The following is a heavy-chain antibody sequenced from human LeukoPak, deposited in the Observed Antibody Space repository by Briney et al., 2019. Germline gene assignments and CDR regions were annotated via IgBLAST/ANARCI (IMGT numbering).Heavy chain of an antibody. D-gene: IGHD1-1*01. V-gene: IGHV4-34*01. CDR3: ARGPTISETGYFDY. Sequence: PSEALSLTCAVYGGSFSRYYWSWIRQSPGKGLEWIAEINHRGDTNYNPSVKSRVTISVDTSKNQFSLRVTSLTAADTAVYFCARGPTISETGYFDYWGQGTLVTVSS. J-gene: IGHJ4*03. CDR2: INHRGDT. CDR1: GGSFSRYY.